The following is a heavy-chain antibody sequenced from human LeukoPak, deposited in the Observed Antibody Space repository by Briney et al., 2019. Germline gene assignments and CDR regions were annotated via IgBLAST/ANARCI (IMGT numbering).Heavy chain of an antibody. CDR1: GFTFGSYA. CDR3: ARDWVTEYYYYYGMDV. V-gene: IGHV3-48*03. J-gene: IGHJ6*02. Sequence: PGGSLRLSCAGSGFTFGSYAMSWVRQAPGKGLEWVSYISSSGSTIYYADSVKGRFTISRDNAKNSLYLQMNSLRAEDTAVYYCARDWVTEYYYYYGMDVWGQGTTVTVSS. CDR2: ISSSGSTI. D-gene: IGHD2-21*02.